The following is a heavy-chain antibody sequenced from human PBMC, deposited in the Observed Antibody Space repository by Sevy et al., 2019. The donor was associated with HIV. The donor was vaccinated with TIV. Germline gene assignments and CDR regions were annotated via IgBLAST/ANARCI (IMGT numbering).Heavy chain of an antibody. Sequence: GGSLRLSCAASGFTYNGYGMHWVRQAPGKGLEWVAVIWYDGSNNEYADSVKGRFTISRDNSKNTLYLQTNNLRAEDTAVYYCAREFIAVAGIGYYFHYWGQGTLVTVSS. CDR2: IWYDGSNN. CDR1: GFTYNGYG. CDR3: AREFIAVAGIGYYFHY. J-gene: IGHJ4*02. D-gene: IGHD6-19*01. V-gene: IGHV3-33*01.